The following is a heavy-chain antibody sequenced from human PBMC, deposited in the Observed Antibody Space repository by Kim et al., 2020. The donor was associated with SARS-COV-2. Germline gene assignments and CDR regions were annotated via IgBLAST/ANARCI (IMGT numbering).Heavy chain of an antibody. CDR3: AKDSGPSYYDILTGYPQPFDY. V-gene: IGHV3-9*01. CDR2: ISWNSGSI. J-gene: IGHJ4*02. CDR1: GFTFADYA. D-gene: IGHD3-9*01. Sequence: GGSLRLSCAASGFTFADYAMHWVRQAPGKCLEWVSGISWNSGSIGYADSVKGRFTISRDNAKNSLYLQMNSLIAEDTALYYCAKDSGPSYYDILTGYPQPFDYWGQGTLVTVSS.